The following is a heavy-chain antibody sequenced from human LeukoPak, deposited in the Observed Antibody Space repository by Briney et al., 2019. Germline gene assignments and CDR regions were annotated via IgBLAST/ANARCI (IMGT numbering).Heavy chain of an antibody. V-gene: IGHV1-69*04. D-gene: IGHD2-15*01. Sequence: GASVKVSCKASGGTFSSYAISWVRQAPGQGLEWMGRIIPILGIANYAQKFQGRVTITADKSTSTAYMELSSLRSEDTAVYYCARGCSGGSCWDYYYYYGMDVWGQGTTVTVSS. J-gene: IGHJ6*02. CDR2: IIPILGIA. CDR3: ARGCSGGSCWDYYYYYGMDV. CDR1: GGTFSSYA.